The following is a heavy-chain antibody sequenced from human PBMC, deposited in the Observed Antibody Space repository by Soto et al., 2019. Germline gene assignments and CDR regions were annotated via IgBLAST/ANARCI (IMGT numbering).Heavy chain of an antibody. J-gene: IGHJ4*02. CDR1: GDSISSYNL. Sequence: PETLSLNCAVSGDSISSYNLWSCVRQPPGKGLEWIGEIYHSGSTHYNPSLKSRVTISVDTSKNQFSLRLRSVTAADTAVYYCASWFGYSYAFNYWGQGTLVTVSS. D-gene: IGHD5-18*01. V-gene: IGHV4-4*03. CDR2: IYHSGST. CDR3: ASWFGYSYAFNY.